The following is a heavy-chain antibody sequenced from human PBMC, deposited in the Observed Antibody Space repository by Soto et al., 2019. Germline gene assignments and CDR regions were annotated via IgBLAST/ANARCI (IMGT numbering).Heavy chain of an antibody. V-gene: IGHV3-53*01. J-gene: IGHJ4*02. CDR2: IYSGGDT. D-gene: IGHD3-16*02. Sequence: RGSLRLSCAASGFTVSTKYMSWVRQAPGKGLEWVSVIYSGGDTYYADSVKGRFTISRDNSKNTLQLQMNSLRAEDTAVYYCAGGLSDGVVIVIPRLDFWGQGTLVTVSS. CDR3: AGGLSDGVVIVIPRLDF. CDR1: GFTVSTKY.